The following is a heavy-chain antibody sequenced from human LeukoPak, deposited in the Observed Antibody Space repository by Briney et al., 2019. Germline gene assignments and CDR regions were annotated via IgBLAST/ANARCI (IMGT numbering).Heavy chain of an antibody. D-gene: IGHD6-19*01. Sequence: SETLSLTCTVSGGSISSYYWSWIRQPPGKGQEWIGYIYYSGSTNYNPSLKSRVTISVDTSKNQFSLKLSSVTAADTAVYYCARAALSSGWTHYYYYYGMDVWGQGTTVTVSS. V-gene: IGHV4-59*08. CDR2: IYYSGST. J-gene: IGHJ6*02. CDR1: GGSISSYY. CDR3: ARAALSSGWTHYYYYYGMDV.